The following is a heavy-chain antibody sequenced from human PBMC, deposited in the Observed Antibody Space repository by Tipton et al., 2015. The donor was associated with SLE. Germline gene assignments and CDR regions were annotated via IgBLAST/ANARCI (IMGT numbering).Heavy chain of an antibody. Sequence: TLSLTCTVSGGSINSHYWSWVRQTPGKGLGWVGNIHNTGSTNYNPSLKSRVTISTDTSKNQFSLKLSSVTVADTAVYYCARDGVTTVTTPDYYYYYAMNVWGRGTTVTVSS. V-gene: IGHV4-59*11. CDR1: GGSINSHY. CDR2: IHNTGST. CDR3: ARDGVTTVTTPDYYYYYAMNV. D-gene: IGHD4-17*01. J-gene: IGHJ6*02.